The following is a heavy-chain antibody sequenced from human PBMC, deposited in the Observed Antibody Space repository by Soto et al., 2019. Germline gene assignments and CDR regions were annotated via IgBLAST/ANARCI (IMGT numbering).Heavy chain of an antibody. D-gene: IGHD5-12*01. V-gene: IGHV4-34*01. J-gene: IGHJ4*02. Sequence: SETLSLTCAVYGGSFSGYYWSWIRQPLGKGLEWIGEINHSGSTNYNPSLKCRVTISVDTSKNQFSLKLSSVTAADTAVYYCARGRRLRFDYWGQGTLVTVSS. CDR2: INHSGST. CDR3: ARGRRLRFDY. CDR1: GGSFSGYY.